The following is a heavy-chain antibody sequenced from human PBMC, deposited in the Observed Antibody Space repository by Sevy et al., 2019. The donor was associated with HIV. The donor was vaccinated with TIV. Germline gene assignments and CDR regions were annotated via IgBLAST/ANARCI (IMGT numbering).Heavy chain of an antibody. CDR3: AGAPLISLDIVGATSVFDS. J-gene: IGHJ4*02. Sequence: SETLSLTCTVSGGSTSLYYWSWIRQPPGKGLEWIGYIYFTGSTDYNPSLKGRVTISLDTSKNHFSLKLTSVTAADTAVYYCAGAPLISLDIVGATSVFDSWGQGTPVTVSS. CDR1: GGSTSLYY. D-gene: IGHD1-26*01. V-gene: IGHV4-59*13. CDR2: IYFTGST.